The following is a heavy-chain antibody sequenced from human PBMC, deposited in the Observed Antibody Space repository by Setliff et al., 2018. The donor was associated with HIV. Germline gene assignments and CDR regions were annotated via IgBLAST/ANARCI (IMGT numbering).Heavy chain of an antibody. V-gene: IGHV4-34*01. J-gene: IGHJ5*02. CDR3: ARRSGPVTGDYNWFDP. CDR2: INHSGST. D-gene: IGHD2-21*02. CDR1: GGSFSAYH. Sequence: PSETLSLTCAVYGGSFSAYHWSWIRQTPGKGLEWLGEINHSGSTIYNPSLKSRVTISVDTSKNQFSLKLRSVPAADTAVYYCARRSGPVTGDYNWFDPWGQGTLVTVS.